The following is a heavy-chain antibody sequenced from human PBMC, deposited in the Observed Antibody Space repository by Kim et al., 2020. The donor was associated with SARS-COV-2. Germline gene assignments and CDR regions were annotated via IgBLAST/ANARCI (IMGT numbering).Heavy chain of an antibody. CDR2: ISGSGGST. J-gene: IGHJ5*02. Sequence: GGSLRLSCAASGFTFSSYAMSWVRQAPGKGLEWVSAISGSGGSTYYADSVKGRFTISRDNSKNTLYLQMNSLRAEDTAVYYCAKGLEVLLWFRDQGEWFDPWGQGTLVTVSS. V-gene: IGHV3-23*01. CDR3: AKGLEVLLWFRDQGEWFDP. D-gene: IGHD3-10*01. CDR1: GFTFSSYA.